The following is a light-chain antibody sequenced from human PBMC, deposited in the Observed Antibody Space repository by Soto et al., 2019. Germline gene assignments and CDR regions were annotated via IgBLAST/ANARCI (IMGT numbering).Light chain of an antibody. V-gene: IGLV2-14*03. CDR1: SSDVGRYHY. CDR3: CSYTSTSTLWV. CDR2: DVN. J-gene: IGLJ3*02. Sequence: QSALTQPASVSGSPGQSIAISCTGTSSDVGRYHYVSWYQQHPDKAPKLILYDVNIRPSGISNRFSGSKSGNTASLTISGLQPEDEAEYFCCSYTSTSTLWVFGGGTKLTVL.